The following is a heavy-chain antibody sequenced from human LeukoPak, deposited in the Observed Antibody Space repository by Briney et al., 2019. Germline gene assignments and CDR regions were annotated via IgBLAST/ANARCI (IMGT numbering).Heavy chain of an antibody. CDR1: GGSISGYY. J-gene: IGHJ6*03. CDR2: IYYSGST. V-gene: IGHV4-59*01. Sequence: SGTLSLTCTVSGGSISGYYWGWIRQPPGKGLEWIGYIYYSGSTNYNPSLKSRVTISVDTSKNQFSLKLNSVTPADTAVYYCARVFHMDVWGKGTTVTVSS. CDR3: ARVFHMDV.